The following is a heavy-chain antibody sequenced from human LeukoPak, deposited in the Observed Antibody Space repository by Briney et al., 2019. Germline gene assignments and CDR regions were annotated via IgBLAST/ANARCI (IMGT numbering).Heavy chain of an antibody. Sequence: PSETLSLTCTVSGGSISSSSYYWGWIRQPPGKGLEWIGSIYYSGSTYYNPSLKSRVTISVDTSKNQFSLKLSSVTAADTAVYYCAGLKETMIYDYGGNSSLFFYYYYMDVWGKGTTVTVSS. CDR1: GGSISSSSYY. J-gene: IGHJ6*03. D-gene: IGHD4-23*01. V-gene: IGHV4-39*01. CDR3: AGLKETMIYDYGGNSSLFFYYYYMDV. CDR2: IYYSGST.